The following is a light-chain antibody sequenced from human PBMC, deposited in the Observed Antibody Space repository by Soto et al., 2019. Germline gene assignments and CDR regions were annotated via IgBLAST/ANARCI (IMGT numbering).Light chain of an antibody. V-gene: IGKV1-5*03. Sequence: DIQMTQSPSILSASVGERVTITCRANESVNIWLAWYQQKPGQAPKLLIQKASTLQSGVPSRFGGGGSGTEFILTSSNLQPEDFATYYCQQYHRSSWTFGQGTKVDIK. J-gene: IGKJ1*01. CDR3: QQYHRSSWT. CDR1: ESVNIW. CDR2: KAS.